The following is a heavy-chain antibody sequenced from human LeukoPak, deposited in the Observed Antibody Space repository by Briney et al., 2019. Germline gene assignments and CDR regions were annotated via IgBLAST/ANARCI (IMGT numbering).Heavy chain of an antibody. CDR1: GFTFDDYG. CDR2: IKSKTDGGTT. CDR3: TRTATYNWNPEGAFDI. Sequence: PGGSLRLSCAASGFTFDDYGMSWVRQAPGKGLEWVGRIKSKTDGGTTDYAAPVKGRFTISRDDSKNTLYLQMSSLKTEDTAVYYCTRTATYNWNPEGAFDIWGQGTMVTVSS. D-gene: IGHD1-20*01. J-gene: IGHJ3*02. V-gene: IGHV3-15*01.